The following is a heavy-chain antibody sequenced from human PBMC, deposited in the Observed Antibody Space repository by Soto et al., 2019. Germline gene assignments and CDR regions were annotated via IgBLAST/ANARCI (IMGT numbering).Heavy chain of an antibody. D-gene: IGHD3-10*01. Sequence: SVKVSCKASGGTLSDHGVAWLRQAPGQGLEWMGGTIPVFSTAKYAQKFQGRVTVTADKFTNIAYMELSSLRSEDTAFYFCARGVYGSGNYYTGPSAFDIWGQGTMVTVSS. CDR3: ARGVYGSGNYYTGPSAFDI. CDR2: TIPVFSTA. J-gene: IGHJ3*02. CDR1: GGTLSDHG. V-gene: IGHV1-69*06.